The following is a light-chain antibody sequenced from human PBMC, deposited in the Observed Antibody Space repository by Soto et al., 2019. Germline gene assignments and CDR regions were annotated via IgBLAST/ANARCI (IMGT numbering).Light chain of an antibody. CDR1: SSDVGGYNY. Sequence: QSVLTQPPSASGSPGQSITISCTGTSSDVGGYNYVSWYQQHPGKAPKLIIHEVNKRPSGVPDRFSSSKSGNTASLTVTGLQAEDEADYYCSSYAGSNILVFGEGTKVTVL. J-gene: IGLJ2*01. CDR2: EVN. V-gene: IGLV2-8*01. CDR3: SSYAGSNILV.